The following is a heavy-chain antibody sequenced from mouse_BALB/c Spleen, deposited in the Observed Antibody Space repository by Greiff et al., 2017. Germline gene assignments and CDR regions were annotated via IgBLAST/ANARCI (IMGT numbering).Heavy chain of an antibody. V-gene: IGHV5-6*01. J-gene: IGHJ4*01. D-gene: IGHD1-1*01. Sequence: EVQRVESGGDLVKPGGSLKLSCAASGFTFSSYGMSWVRQTPVKRLEWVATISSGGSYTYYPDSVKGRFTISRDNAKNTLYLQMSSLKSEDTAMYYCARDLLLLLSMDYWGQGTSVTVSS. CDR3: ARDLLLLLSMDY. CDR2: ISSGGSYT. CDR1: GFTFSSYG.